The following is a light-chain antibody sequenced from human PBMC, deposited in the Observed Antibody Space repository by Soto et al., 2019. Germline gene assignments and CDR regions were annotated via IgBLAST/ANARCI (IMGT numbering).Light chain of an antibody. Sequence: QSALTQPRSVSGSPGQSVAISCTGTSSDVGNYNYVSWYQQHPGKAPNVIIYDVNKRPSGVPDRFSGSKSGNTASLTISGLQAEDEADYYCCSYAGSPYVFGTGTKVTVL. CDR3: CSYAGSPYV. J-gene: IGLJ1*01. CDR1: SSDVGNYNY. CDR2: DVN. V-gene: IGLV2-11*01.